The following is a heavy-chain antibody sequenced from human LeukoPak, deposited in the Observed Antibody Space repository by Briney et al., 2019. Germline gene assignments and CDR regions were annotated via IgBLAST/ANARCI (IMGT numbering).Heavy chain of an antibody. CDR2: ISYDGSNK. CDR3: AREGGYSYALDY. Sequence: GRSLRLSCAASGFTFSSYAMHWVRQAPGKGLEWVAVISYDGSNKYYADSVKGRFTISRDNSKNTLYLQMNSLRAEDTAVYYCAREGGYSYALDYWGQEPWSPSPQ. D-gene: IGHD5-18*01. V-gene: IGHV3-30*04. CDR1: GFTFSSYA. J-gene: IGHJ4*01.